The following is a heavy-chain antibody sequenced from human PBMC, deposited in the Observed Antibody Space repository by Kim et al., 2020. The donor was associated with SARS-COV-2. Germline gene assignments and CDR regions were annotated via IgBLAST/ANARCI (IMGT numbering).Heavy chain of an antibody. J-gene: IGHJ6*02. V-gene: IGHV1-8*01. D-gene: IGHD3-3*01. CDR1: GYTFTSYD. CDR3: ARGGGEEWLLRGHGMDV. CDR2: MNPNSGNT. Sequence: ASVKVSCKASGYTFTSYDINWVRQATGQGLEWMGWMNPNSGNTGYAQKFQGRVTMTRNTSISTAYMELSSLRSEDTAVYYCARGGGEEWLLRGHGMDVWGQGTTVTVSS.